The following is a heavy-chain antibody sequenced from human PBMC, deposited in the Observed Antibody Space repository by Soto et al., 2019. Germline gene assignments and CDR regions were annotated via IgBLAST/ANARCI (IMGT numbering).Heavy chain of an antibody. J-gene: IGHJ4*02. D-gene: IGHD3-22*01. V-gene: IGHV1-18*01. CDR3: AREALYYESSGLDY. CDR2: ISGYNGNT. Sequence: QVQLVQSGAEVKKPGASVKVSCKASGYTFTSNGISWVRQDPGQGLEWMGWISGYNGNTNYAQNLQGRVTMTTDTSTSTAYMELRSLRSDDTAVYYCAREALYYESSGLDYWGQGTLVTVSS. CDR1: GYTFTSNG.